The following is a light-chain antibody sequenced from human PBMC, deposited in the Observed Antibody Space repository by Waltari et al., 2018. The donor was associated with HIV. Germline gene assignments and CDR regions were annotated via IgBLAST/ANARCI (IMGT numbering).Light chain of an antibody. CDR3: NSRDSSGHHLV. V-gene: IGLV3-19*01. J-gene: IGLJ1*01. CDR2: GND. CDR1: SLRSYY. Sequence: SSELTQAPAVSVALGQTVRITCPGDSLRSYYASWYQQKPGQAPLLVVYGNDKRPSGIPDRFSGSSSGNTASLTITGAQAEDEADYYCNSRDSSGHHLVFATGTTVTVL.